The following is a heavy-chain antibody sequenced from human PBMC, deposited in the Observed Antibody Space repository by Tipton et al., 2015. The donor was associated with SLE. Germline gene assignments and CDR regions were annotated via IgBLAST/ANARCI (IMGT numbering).Heavy chain of an antibody. J-gene: IGHJ5*02. CDR2: IHYSGTT. V-gene: IGHV4-39*07. D-gene: IGHD2-2*01. Sequence: LRLSCTVSGGSISNSDYFWGWVRQSPEKGLEWIGIIHYSGTTYYNPSLKSRVTISVDTSKNQFSLKVNSLTAADTAVYYCARDRAICTRATCYGDSWFGPWGQGSLVTVSS. CDR1: GGSISNSDYF. CDR3: ARDRAICTRATCYGDSWFGP.